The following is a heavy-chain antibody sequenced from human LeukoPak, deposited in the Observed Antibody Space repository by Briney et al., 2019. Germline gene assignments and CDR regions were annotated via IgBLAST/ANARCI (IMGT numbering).Heavy chain of an antibody. CDR3: AKGGSVAGRFDP. Sequence: HSGGSLRLSCEASGFTFINSAMSWVRQAPGKGLGWVSGITGSGGKTYYADSVKGQFTISRDDSKNTLYLQMNNLRVEDTAVYYCAKGGSVAGRFDPWGQGTLVTVSS. V-gene: IGHV3-23*01. D-gene: IGHD6-19*01. CDR2: ITGSGGKT. J-gene: IGHJ5*02. CDR1: GFTFINSA.